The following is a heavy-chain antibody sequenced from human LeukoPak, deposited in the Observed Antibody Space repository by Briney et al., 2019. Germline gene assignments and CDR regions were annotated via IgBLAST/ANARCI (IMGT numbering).Heavy chain of an antibody. CDR3: ARTGSTVTMLYPFDH. Sequence: SETLSLTCTVSGGSIRSYYGSWVRQPPGKGLEWIGYIYYSGSTNYNPSLKSRVSISVDTSKNQFSLKLSSVTAADTAVYYCARTGSTVTMLYPFDHWGQGTLVTVSS. V-gene: IGHV4-59*01. CDR2: IYYSGST. D-gene: IGHD4-17*01. J-gene: IGHJ4*02. CDR1: GGSIRSYY.